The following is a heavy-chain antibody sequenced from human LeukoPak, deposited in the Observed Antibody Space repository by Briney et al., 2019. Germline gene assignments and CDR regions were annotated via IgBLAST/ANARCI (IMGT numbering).Heavy chain of an antibody. J-gene: IGHJ3*02. Sequence: PGGSLRLSCAASGFTVSSNYMSWVRQAPGKGLEWVSVIYSGGSTCYADSVKGRFTISRDNSKNTLYLQMNSLRAEDTAVYYCAREAMVVPNNAFDIWGQGTMVTVSS. CDR1: GFTVSSNY. CDR3: AREAMVVPNNAFDI. D-gene: IGHD3-10*01. V-gene: IGHV3-66*01. CDR2: IYSGGST.